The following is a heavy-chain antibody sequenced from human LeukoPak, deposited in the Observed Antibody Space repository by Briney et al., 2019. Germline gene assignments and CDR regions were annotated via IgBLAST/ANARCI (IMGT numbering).Heavy chain of an antibody. Sequence: PSKTLSLTSTVSGGSISSYYWNWIRQPPGKGLELIGYIYSSGSTNYNPSLKSRVTISVDTSKNQFSLKLNSVTAADTAVYFCARGPTNYFFDHWGLGTLVTVSS. J-gene: IGHJ4*02. CDR1: GGSISSYY. CDR2: IYSSGST. CDR3: ARGPTNYFFDH. D-gene: IGHD4/OR15-4a*01. V-gene: IGHV4-59*01.